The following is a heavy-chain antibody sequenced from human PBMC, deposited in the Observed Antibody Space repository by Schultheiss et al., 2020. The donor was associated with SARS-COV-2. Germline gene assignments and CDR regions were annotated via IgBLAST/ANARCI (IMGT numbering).Heavy chain of an antibody. CDR2: INHSGST. CDR3: ARVPNDGADY. Sequence: SETLSLTCAVYGGSFSGYYWSWIRQPPGKGLEWIGEINHSGSTNYNPSLKSRVTISVDTSKNQFSLKLSSVTAADTAVYYCARVPNDGADYWGQGTTVTVSS. J-gene: IGHJ4*03. V-gene: IGHV4-34*01. D-gene: IGHD1-1*01. CDR1: GGSFSGYY.